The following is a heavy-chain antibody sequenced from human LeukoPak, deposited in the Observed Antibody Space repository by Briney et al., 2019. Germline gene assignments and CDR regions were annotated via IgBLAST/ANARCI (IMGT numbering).Heavy chain of an antibody. J-gene: IGHJ4*02. Sequence: GGSLRLSCAASGFTFDDYAMHWVRQAPGKGLEWVSGISWNSGSIGYADSEKGRFTISRDNAKNSLYLQMNSLRAEDTALYYCAKGPAYYYDSSGYPFDYWGQGTLVTASS. CDR3: AKGPAYYYDSSGYPFDY. D-gene: IGHD3-22*01. CDR2: ISWNSGSI. CDR1: GFTFDDYA. V-gene: IGHV3-9*01.